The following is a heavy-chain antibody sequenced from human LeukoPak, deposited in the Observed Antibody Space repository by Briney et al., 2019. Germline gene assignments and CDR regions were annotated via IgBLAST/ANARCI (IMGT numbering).Heavy chain of an antibody. Sequence: GGSLRLSCAASGFTFDDYGMSWVRQAPGKGLEWVSGINWNGGSTGYADSVKGRFTISRDNAKNSLYLQVNSLRAEDTALYYCARDNDYGDYVGFWYFDLWGRGTLVTVSS. CDR3: ARDNDYGDYVGFWYFDL. V-gene: IGHV3-20*04. CDR2: INWNGGST. D-gene: IGHD4-17*01. CDR1: GFTFDDYG. J-gene: IGHJ2*01.